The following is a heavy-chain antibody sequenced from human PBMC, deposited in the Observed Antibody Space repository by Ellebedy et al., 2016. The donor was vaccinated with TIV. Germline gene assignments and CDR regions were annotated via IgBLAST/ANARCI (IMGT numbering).Heavy chain of an antibody. Sequence: AASVKVSCKASGYTFTGYYVHWVRQAPGQGLAWMGWNNPNDGGTNYAQKFQGRVTMTRDTSISTAYMELSRVNSDETAFYYCARHGGYYDSSGPYAFDMWGQGTMVTVSS. CDR2: NNPNDGGT. J-gene: IGHJ3*02. CDR3: ARHGGYYDSSGPYAFDM. D-gene: IGHD3-22*01. V-gene: IGHV1-2*02. CDR1: GYTFTGYY.